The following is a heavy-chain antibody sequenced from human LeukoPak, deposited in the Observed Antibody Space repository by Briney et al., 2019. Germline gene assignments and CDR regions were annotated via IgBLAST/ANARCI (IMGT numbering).Heavy chain of an antibody. V-gene: IGHV1-2*02. J-gene: IGHJ6*02. Sequence: SVKVSCKASGYTFTGYYMHWVRQAPGQGREWMGWINPNSGGTNYAQKFQGRVTMTRDTSISTAYMELSRLRSDDTAVYYCARGGVALSYCWMDVWGQGTTVTVSS. CDR2: INPNSGGT. CDR1: GYTFTGYY. CDR3: ARGGVALSYCWMDV. D-gene: IGHD2-8*01.